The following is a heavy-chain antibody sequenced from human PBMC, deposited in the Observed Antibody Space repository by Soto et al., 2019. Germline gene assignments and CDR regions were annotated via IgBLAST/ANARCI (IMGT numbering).Heavy chain of an antibody. Sequence: QVHLQQWGAGLLKPSETLSLTCAVNGGAFNGYYWTWIRQSPGKGLQWIGEINHSGTVDYNPSLKRRVTFSIGTSKNQFSLTLTSVTAAETAVYYCARAGAALVRGSIGGFDYWGQGTLVTVSS. J-gene: IGHJ4*02. D-gene: IGHD3-10*01. V-gene: IGHV4-34*01. CDR2: INHSGTV. CDR1: GGAFNGYY. CDR3: ARAGAALVRGSIGGFDY.